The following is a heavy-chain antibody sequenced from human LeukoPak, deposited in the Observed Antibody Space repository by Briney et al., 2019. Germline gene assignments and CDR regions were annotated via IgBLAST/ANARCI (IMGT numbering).Heavy chain of an antibody. Sequence: ASVKVSCKASGYTFTSYGISWVRQAPGQGLEWMGWISAYNGNTNYAQKLQGRVTMTTDTSTSTAYMELRSLRSDDTAVYHCARDDDCSSTSCYEYWGQGTLVTVSS. J-gene: IGHJ4*02. D-gene: IGHD2-2*01. CDR3: ARDDDCSSTSCYEY. CDR1: GYTFTSYG. CDR2: ISAYNGNT. V-gene: IGHV1-18*01.